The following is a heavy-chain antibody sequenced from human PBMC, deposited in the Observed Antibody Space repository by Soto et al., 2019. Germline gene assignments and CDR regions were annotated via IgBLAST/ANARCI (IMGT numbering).Heavy chain of an antibody. Sequence: PVGSLRLSCAASGFTFSSYGMHWVRQAPGKGLEWVAVISYDGSNKYYADSVKGRFTISRDNSKNTLYLQMNSLRAEDTAVYYCAYTITMIVVWGQGTLVTVSS. D-gene: IGHD3-22*01. V-gene: IGHV3-30*03. CDR2: ISYDGSNK. CDR1: GFTFSSYG. CDR3: AYTITMIVV. J-gene: IGHJ4*02.